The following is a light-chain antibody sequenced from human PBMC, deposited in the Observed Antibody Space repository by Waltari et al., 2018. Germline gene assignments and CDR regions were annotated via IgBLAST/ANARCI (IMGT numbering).Light chain of an antibody. V-gene: IGKV3D-20*01. CDR2: DAS. J-gene: IGKJ4*01. Sequence: EIVLTQSPATLSLSPGDRATLPCGASQSISSRSLAWYQQKPGLAPRLLIYDASSRATGIPDRFSGSGSGTDFTLTISRLEPEDFAVYHCQQYGGSSLTFGGGTRVEIK. CDR3: QQYGGSSLT. CDR1: QSISSRS.